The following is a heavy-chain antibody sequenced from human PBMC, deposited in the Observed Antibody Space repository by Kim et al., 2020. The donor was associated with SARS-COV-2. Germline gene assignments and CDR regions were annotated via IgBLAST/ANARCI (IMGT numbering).Heavy chain of an antibody. CDR3: ARADSSGYYFDY. D-gene: IGHD3-22*01. Sequence: NDAQTFQGRVTITADKSTSTAYMELSSLRSEDTAVYYCARADSSGYYFDYWGQGTLVTVSS. J-gene: IGHJ4*02. V-gene: IGHV1-69*04.